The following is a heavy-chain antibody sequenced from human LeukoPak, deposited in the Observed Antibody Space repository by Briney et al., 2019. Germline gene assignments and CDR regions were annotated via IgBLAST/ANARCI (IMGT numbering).Heavy chain of an antibody. CDR3: ARVSHITIFGVADAFDI. D-gene: IGHD3-3*01. Sequence: PSETLSLTCAVYGGSFSGYYWSWIRQPPGKGLEWIGEINHSGSTNYNPSLKGRVTISVDRSKNQFSLKLSSVTAADTAVYYCARVSHITIFGVADAFDIWGQGTMVTVSS. V-gene: IGHV4-34*01. CDR2: INHSGST. J-gene: IGHJ3*02. CDR1: GGSFSGYY.